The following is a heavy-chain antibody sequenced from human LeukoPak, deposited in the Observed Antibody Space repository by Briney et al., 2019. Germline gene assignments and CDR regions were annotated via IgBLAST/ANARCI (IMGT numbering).Heavy chain of an antibody. CDR3: ARRTTTWAFDI. J-gene: IGHJ3*02. CDR1: GYSFSNYW. V-gene: IGHV5-51*01. D-gene: IGHD2/OR15-2a*01. Sequence: GESLKISCKGSGYSFSNYWIGWVRQMHGKGLEWMGIIYPVDSDTRYSPSFQGQVTISADKSISTAYLQWSSLKASDTAMYYCARRTTTWAFDIWGQGTMVTVSS. CDR2: IYPVDSDT.